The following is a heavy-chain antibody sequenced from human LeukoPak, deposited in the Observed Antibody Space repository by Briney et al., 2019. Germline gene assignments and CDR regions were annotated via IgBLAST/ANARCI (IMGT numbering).Heavy chain of an antibody. CDR3: ANGWAGYFDY. V-gene: IGHV3-23*01. CDR1: GFTFSSYA. CDR2: ISGSAGKT. J-gene: IGHJ4*02. Sequence: PGGSLRLSCAASGFTFSSYAMNWVRQAPGKGLEWVSSISGSAGKTYYADSVKGRFTISRDNSKNTLYLQMNSLRAEDTAVYYCANGWAGYFDYWGQGTLVTVSS.